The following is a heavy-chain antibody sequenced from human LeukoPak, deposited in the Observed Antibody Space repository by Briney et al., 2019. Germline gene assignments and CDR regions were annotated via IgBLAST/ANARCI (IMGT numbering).Heavy chain of an antibody. D-gene: IGHD6-6*01. CDR1: GYTLTSYY. Sequence: ASVKVSCKASGYTLTSYYMHWVRQAPGQGLEWMGIINPSGGSTSYAQKFQGRVTMTRGTSTGTVYMELSSLRSEDTAVYYCARGLRSHVPSWGQGTLVTVSS. J-gene: IGHJ5*02. V-gene: IGHV1-46*01. CDR3: ARGLRSHVPS. CDR2: INPSGGST.